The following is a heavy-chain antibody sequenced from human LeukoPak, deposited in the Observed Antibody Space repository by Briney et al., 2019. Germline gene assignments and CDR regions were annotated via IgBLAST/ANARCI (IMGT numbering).Heavy chain of an antibody. CDR2: ISNDGNNK. CDR3: AKVDIGALYRYFDL. J-gene: IGHJ2*01. Sequence: GGSLRLSCAASGFTFSSYSMNWVRQAPGKGLEWVAVISNDGNNKYYADSVKGRFTISRDNSKKTLWLQMNSLRAEDTAVYYCAKVDIGALYRYFDLWGRGTLVTVSS. D-gene: IGHD3-10*01. V-gene: IGHV3-30*18. CDR1: GFTFSSYS.